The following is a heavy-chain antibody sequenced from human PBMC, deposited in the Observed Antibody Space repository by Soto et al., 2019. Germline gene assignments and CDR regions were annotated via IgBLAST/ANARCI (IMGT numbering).Heavy chain of an antibody. J-gene: IGHJ6*02. Sequence: SQTLSLTCAISGDSVSSNSAAWNWIRQSPSRGLEWLGRTYYRSKWYNDYAVSVKSRITINPDTSKNQFSLQLNSVTPEDTAVYYCARGEYNWNYGTTDYYYYYGMDVWGQGTTVIVSS. D-gene: IGHD1-7*01. CDR2: TYYRSKWYN. CDR1: GDSVSSNSAA. V-gene: IGHV6-1*01. CDR3: ARGEYNWNYGTTDYYYYYGMDV.